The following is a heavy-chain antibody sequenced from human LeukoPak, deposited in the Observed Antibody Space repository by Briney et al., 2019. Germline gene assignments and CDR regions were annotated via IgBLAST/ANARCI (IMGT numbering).Heavy chain of an antibody. Sequence: SETLSLTCTVSGVSISSSNSYWGWIRQPPGKGLEWIGSIYYSGNTYYNASLKSQVSISIDTSKNQFSLRLTSVTAADTAVYYCARQPGSGLFILPGGQGTLVTVSS. V-gene: IGHV4-39*01. CDR1: GVSISSSNSY. J-gene: IGHJ4*02. CDR2: IYYSGNT. CDR3: ARQPGSGLFILP. D-gene: IGHD3/OR15-3a*01.